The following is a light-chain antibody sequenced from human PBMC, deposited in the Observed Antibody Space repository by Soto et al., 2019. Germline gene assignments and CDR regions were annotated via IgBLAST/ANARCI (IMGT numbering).Light chain of an antibody. CDR1: QTVSSSF. Sequence: LSQSPGTVSLSQGERATLHCRTSQTVSSSFLAWYQQTPGQAPRLLIYDASIRATDIPDRFTGSGSGTDFTLTISRLDPEDFAVYYCQQYGSSPSFGQGTKVDIK. CDR2: DAS. J-gene: IGKJ1*01. CDR3: QQYGSSPS. V-gene: IGKV3-20*01.